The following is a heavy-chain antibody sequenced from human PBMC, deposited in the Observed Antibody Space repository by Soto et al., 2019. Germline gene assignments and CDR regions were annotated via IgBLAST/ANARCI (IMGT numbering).Heavy chain of an antibody. CDR2: IYHSGST. J-gene: IGHJ4*02. V-gene: IGHV4-30-2*01. CDR1: GGSLSSGGYS. D-gene: IGHD3-22*01. Sequence: PSETLSLTCAVSGGSLSSGGYSWSWIRQPPGKGLEWIGYIYHSGSTYYNPSLKSRVAISVDRSKNQFSLKLTSVTAADTAVYYCARLGGFYQAFDSWGQGTLVPVSS. CDR3: ARLGGFYQAFDS.